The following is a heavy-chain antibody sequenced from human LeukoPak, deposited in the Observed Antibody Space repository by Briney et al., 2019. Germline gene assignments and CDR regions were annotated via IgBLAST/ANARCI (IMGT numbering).Heavy chain of an antibody. CDR1: GGSISSQY. Sequence: PSETLSLTCTASGGSISSQYWSWIRQPAGKGLEWIGCIYTSGKTNYNPSPKSRVTMSVDTSKNQFSLKLSSVTAADTAVYYCARDPNSEIYNFFDPWGQGTLVTVSS. CDR2: IYTSGKT. CDR3: ARDPNSEIYNFFDP. J-gene: IGHJ5*02. V-gene: IGHV4-4*07.